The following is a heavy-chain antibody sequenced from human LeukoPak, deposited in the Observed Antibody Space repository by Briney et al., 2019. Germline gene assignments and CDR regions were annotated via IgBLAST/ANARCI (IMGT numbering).Heavy chain of an antibody. CDR2: ISHSGST. CDR1: GGSFSGYY. CDR3: ARGAPQVYDSSGYYYCFDY. J-gene: IGHJ4*02. V-gene: IGHV4-34*01. Sequence: SETLTLTCAVYGGSFSGYYWSWIRQPPGKGLEWIGEISHSGSTNYNPSLKSRVTISVDTSKNQFSLKLSSVTAADTAVYYCARGAPQVYDSSGYYYCFDYWSQGTLVTVSS. D-gene: IGHD3-22*01.